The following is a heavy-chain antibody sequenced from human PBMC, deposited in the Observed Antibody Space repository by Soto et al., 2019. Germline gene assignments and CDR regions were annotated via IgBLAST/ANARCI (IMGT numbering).Heavy chain of an antibody. J-gene: IGHJ4*02. D-gene: IGHD5-12*01. CDR1: GYTFTSYY. CDR3: ASGIDWLRLAY. V-gene: IGHV1-46*03. CDR2: INPSGGST. Sequence: QVQLVQSGAEVKKPGASVKVSCKASGYTFTSYYMHWVRQAPGQGLEWMGIINPSGGSTSYAQKVQGRVTMTRDTSTSTVYMELSSLRYEDTAVYYCASGIDWLRLAYWGQGTLVTVSS.